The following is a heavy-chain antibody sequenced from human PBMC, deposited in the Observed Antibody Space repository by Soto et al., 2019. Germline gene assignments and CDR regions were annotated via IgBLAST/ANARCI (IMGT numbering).Heavy chain of an antibody. V-gene: IGHV3-74*01. J-gene: IGHJ2*01. CDR2: INSDGSST. CDR1: GFTFSSYW. D-gene: IGHD3-10*01. Sequence: EVQLVESGGGLVQPGGSLRLSCAASGFTFSSYWMHCVRQAPGKGLAWVSRINSDGSSTSYADSVKGRFTISRDNAKNTLYLQMNSLRAEDTAVYYCARDLDRGKDDWYFDLWGRGTLVTVSS. CDR3: ARDLDRGKDDWYFDL.